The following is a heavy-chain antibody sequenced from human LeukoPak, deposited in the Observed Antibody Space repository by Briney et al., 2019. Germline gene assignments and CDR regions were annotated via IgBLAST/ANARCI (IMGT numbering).Heavy chain of an antibody. CDR1: GFTFGSYW. J-gene: IGHJ4*02. CDR2: IKQDGSEK. V-gene: IGHV3-7*01. CDR3: ARDSAGNDY. Sequence: QSGGSLRLSCAASGFTFGSYWLSWVRQAPGKGLEWVANIKQDGSEKYYVDSVKGRFTISRDNAKNSLYLQMNSLRAEDTAMYYCARDSAGNDYWGQGTLVTVSS. D-gene: IGHD6-13*01.